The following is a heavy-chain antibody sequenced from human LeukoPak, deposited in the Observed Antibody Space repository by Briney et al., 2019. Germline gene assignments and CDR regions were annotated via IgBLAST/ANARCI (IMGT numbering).Heavy chain of an antibody. CDR3: TTDPLGLLWFGESGAFDI. CDR1: GFTFSSYE. CDR2: ISSSGSTI. V-gene: IGHV3-48*03. D-gene: IGHD3-10*01. J-gene: IGHJ3*02. Sequence: GGSLRLSCAASGFTFSSYEMNWVRQAPGKGLEWVSYISSSGSTIYYADSVKGRFTISRDNSKNTLYLQMNSLKTEDTAVYYCTTDPLGLLWFGESGAFDIWGQGTMVTVSS.